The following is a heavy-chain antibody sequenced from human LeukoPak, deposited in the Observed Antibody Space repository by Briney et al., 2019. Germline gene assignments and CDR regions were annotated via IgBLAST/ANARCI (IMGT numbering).Heavy chain of an antibody. CDR1: GFTFSSYA. CDR3: ARGFYDYVWGELDY. Sequence: GGSLRLSCAASGFTFSSYAMNWVRQAPGKGLEWVSAISGSGGRTYYADSVKGRFTISRDNAKNSLYLQMNSLRAEDTATYYCARGFYDYVWGELDYWGQGTLVTVSS. CDR2: ISGSGGRT. D-gene: IGHD3-16*01. J-gene: IGHJ4*02. V-gene: IGHV3-23*01.